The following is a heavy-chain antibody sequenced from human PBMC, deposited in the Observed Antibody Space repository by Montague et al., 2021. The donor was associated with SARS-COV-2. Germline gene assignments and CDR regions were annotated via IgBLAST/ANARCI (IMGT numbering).Heavy chain of an antibody. CDR2: IDYSGST. D-gene: IGHD3-3*01. CDR1: GGSVSSGSYY. CDR3: ARDPWHITIFGVVTRYGMDV. J-gene: IGHJ6*02. Sequence: SETLSLTCTVSGGSVSSGSYYWSWIRQPPGKGLEWIGYIDYSGSTXYNPSLKSRVTISVDTSKNQFSLKLSSVTAADTAVYYCARDPWHITIFGVVTRYGMDVWGQGTTVTVSS. V-gene: IGHV4-61*01.